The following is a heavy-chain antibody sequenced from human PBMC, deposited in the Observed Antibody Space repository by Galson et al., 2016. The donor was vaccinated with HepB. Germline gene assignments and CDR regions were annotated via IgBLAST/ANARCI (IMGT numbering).Heavy chain of an antibody. CDR1: GGSLSSTW. D-gene: IGHD1-26*01. CDR2: THQTEGT. CDR3: ATRQWVPV. V-gene: IGHV4-4*02. J-gene: IGHJ4*02. Sequence: ETLSLTCAVSGGSLSSTWCTWVRQPPGKGLEWIGDTHQTEGTNYSPSLRSRVRISLDQSKNQFSLNLASVTAADTAVYYCATRQWVPVWGQGTLVTVSS.